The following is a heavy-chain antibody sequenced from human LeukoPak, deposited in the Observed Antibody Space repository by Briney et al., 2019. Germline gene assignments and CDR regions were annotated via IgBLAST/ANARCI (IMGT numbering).Heavy chain of an antibody. CDR3: ARTTSMTASGYDY. D-gene: IGHD2-21*02. CDR1: GYTFTNYH. Sequence: ASVKVSCKASGYTFTNYHINWVRQASGQGLEWMTWINPDTGDKGYARKFQDRVTITTDTSISTAYMEPSSLSSEDTAVYFCARTTSMTASGYDYWGQGTLVTVSS. J-gene: IGHJ4*02. CDR2: INPDTGDK. V-gene: IGHV1-8*03.